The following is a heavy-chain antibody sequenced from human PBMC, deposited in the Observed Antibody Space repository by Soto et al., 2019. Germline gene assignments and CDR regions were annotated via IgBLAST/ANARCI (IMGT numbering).Heavy chain of an antibody. V-gene: IGHV3-23*01. CDR3: AKGDRGYNLGVFDC. Sequence: EVQLLESGGGLVQPGGSLRLSCAASGFSFGGYAMSWVRQAPGKGLEWVSGISGSGGTTYYADSVKGRFTISRDTSKNTLYLKMSSLREQDTAVYYCAKGDRGYNLGVFDCWGQGTLVTVSS. CDR2: ISGSGGTT. CDR1: GFSFGGYA. J-gene: IGHJ4*02. D-gene: IGHD3-16*01.